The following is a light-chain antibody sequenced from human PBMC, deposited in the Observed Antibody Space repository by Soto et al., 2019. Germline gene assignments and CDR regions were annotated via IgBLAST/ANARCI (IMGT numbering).Light chain of an antibody. CDR3: QQYNNWPYT. CDR2: GAS. J-gene: IGKJ2*01. CDR1: QSVSSN. V-gene: IGKV3-15*01. Sequence: EIVMTQSPVTLSVSPGERAALSYRASQSVSSNFAWYQQRPGQAPRLLIYGASTRATGIPARFSGSGSATEFTLTISSLQSEDFAVYYCQQYNNWPYTFGQGTKLEIK.